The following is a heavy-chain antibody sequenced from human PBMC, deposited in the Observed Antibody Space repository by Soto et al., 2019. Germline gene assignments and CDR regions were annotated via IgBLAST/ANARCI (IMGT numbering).Heavy chain of an antibody. V-gene: IGHV1-18*01. CDR1: GYTFTSFG. CDR2: ISAYNGNT. J-gene: IGHJ6*02. Sequence: QVQLVQSGAEVKKPGASVKVSCKASGYTFTSFGISWVRQAPGQGLEWMGWISAYNGNTNYAQKLQGRVTMTTDTSTSTAYMELRSLRSDDTAVYYCARLESFTTNYYYGMDVWGQGTTVTVSS. D-gene: IGHD1-1*01. CDR3: ARLESFTTNYYYGMDV.